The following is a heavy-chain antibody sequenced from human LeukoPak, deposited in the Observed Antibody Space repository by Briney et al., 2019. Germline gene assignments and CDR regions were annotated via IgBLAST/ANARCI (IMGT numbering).Heavy chain of an antibody. D-gene: IGHD3-10*01. Sequence: PSETLSLTCTVSGGSISSYYWSWIRQPPGKGLEWIGYIYYSGSTNYNLSLVSRVTISVDTSKNQFSLKLSSVTAADTAVYYCARDPGDYFDYWGQGTLVTVSS. J-gene: IGHJ4*02. CDR2: IYYSGST. V-gene: IGHV4-59*01. CDR1: GGSISSYY. CDR3: ARDPGDYFDY.